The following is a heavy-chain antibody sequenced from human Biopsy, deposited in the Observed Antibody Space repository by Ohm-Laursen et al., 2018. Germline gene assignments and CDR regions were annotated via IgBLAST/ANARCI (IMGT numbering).Heavy chain of an antibody. CDR1: GFTFSDYY. J-gene: IGHJ6*02. CDR2: ITNTGRTV. CDR3: ARELGNGMDV. V-gene: IGHV3-11*01. Sequence: SLRLSCSASGFTFSDYYMNWIRQAPGKGLERVSFITNTGRTVYADSVKGRFTISRDNADNSLHLQMKSLRAEDTAAYYCARELGNGMDVWGQGTPVTVSS.